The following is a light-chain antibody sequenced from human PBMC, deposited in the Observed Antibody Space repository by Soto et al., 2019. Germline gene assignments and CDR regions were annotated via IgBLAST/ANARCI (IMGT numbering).Light chain of an antibody. J-gene: IGLJ2*01. Sequence: QSVLTQPPSVSAAPGQTVTISCSGSSSNIGNDYVSWYQHLPGTAPKLLIYDNDKRPSGIPDRFSGSKSGTSATLGITGLQTGDEDDYYCGTWDSSLSAGVFGGGTKVTVL. V-gene: IGLV1-51*01. CDR2: DND. CDR1: SSNIGNDY. CDR3: GTWDSSLSAGV.